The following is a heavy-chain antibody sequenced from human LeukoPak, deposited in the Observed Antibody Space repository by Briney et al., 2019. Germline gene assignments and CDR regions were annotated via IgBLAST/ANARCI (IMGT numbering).Heavy chain of an antibody. CDR2: IYPGDSDT. CDR3: ARLVSASFASGGHTYDAYDI. J-gene: IGHJ3*02. D-gene: IGHD2-15*01. V-gene: IGHV5-51*01. Sequence: EALKISLRGSGYRFTSNWIGWVRHMPGKGLEWMGIIYPGDSDTRYSPSFQGQVTISADKSIITAYVQSGSLKASDTAIYYCARLVSASFASGGHTYDAYDIWGQGTMVTVSP. CDR1: GYRFTSNW.